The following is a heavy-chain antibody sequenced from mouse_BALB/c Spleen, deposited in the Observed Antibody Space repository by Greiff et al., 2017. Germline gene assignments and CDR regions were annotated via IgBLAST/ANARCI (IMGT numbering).Heavy chain of an antibody. CDR2: INPYNDGT. D-gene: IGHD4-1*01. V-gene: IGHV1-14*01. CDR1: GYTFTSYV. J-gene: IGHJ4*01. CDR3: ARSWDPYAMDY. Sequence: QLQQSGPELVKPGASVKMSCKASGYTFTSYVMHWVKQKPGQGLEWIGYINPYNDGTKYNEKFKGKATLTSDKSSSTAYMELSSLTSEDSAVYYCARSWDPYAMDYWGQGTSVTVSS.